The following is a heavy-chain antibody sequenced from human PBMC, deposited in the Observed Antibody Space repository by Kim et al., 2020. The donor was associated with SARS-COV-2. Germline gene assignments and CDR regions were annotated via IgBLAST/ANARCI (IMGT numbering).Heavy chain of an antibody. D-gene: IGHD3-10*01. CDR3: ARGRLPTFYGLSIRSAGFD. Sequence: ASVKVSCKAAGYTFTRYDINWVRQAPGQGFEWMGWMNPNSGNTGYAQKFQGRVTMTSDTSISTAYMELSGLRFEDTAFYYCARGRLPTFYGLSIRSAGFD. CDR2: MNPNSGNT. J-gene: IGHJ3*01. CDR1: GYTFTRYD. V-gene: IGHV1-8*01.